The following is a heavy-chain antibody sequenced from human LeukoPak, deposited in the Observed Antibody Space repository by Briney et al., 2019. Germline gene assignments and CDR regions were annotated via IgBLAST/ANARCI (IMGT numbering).Heavy chain of an antibody. J-gene: IGHJ4*02. CDR2: IKSKSHGETI. D-gene: IGHD6-19*01. Sequence: GGSLRLSCAGSGFTFIDAWTNWVRQAPGKGREWVGRIKSKSHGETIDYAAPVKGRFTISRDDSENTVYLQMNSLKTEDTALYFCPTDGGGMWLVLESYWGQGTLVTVSS. CDR1: GFTFIDAW. CDR3: PTDGGGMWLVLESY. V-gene: IGHV3-15*01.